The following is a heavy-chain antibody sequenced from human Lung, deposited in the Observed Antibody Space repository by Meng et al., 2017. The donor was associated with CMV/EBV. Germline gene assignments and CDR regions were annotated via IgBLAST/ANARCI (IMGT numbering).Heavy chain of an antibody. Sequence: QVQLQQWGAGLLKPSETLSLTCAVDGGSFSGYSWSWIRQPPGKGLEWIGEINHSGSTNYNPSLKSRVTISVDTSKNQFSLKLSSVTAADTAVYYCAAIAYCGGDCYSHGADYFDYWGQGTLVTVSS. CDR1: GGSFSGYS. J-gene: IGHJ4*02. V-gene: IGHV4-34*01. D-gene: IGHD2-21*02. CDR3: AAIAYCGGDCYSHGADYFDY. CDR2: INHSGST.